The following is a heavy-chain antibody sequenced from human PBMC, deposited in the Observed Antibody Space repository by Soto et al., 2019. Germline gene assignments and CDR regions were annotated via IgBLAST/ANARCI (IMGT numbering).Heavy chain of an antibody. CDR1: GFTFNTAW. CDR2: ISWNSGSI. J-gene: IGHJ4*02. D-gene: IGHD3-9*01. CDR3: ANSRYYDILTGSFDY. Sequence: SQRRSCAACGFTFNTAWMNWVRQEQGKGLEWVSGISWNSGSIGYADSVKGRFTISRDNAKNSLYLQMNSLRAEDTALYYCANSRYYDILTGSFDYWGQGTLVTVSS. V-gene: IGHV3-9*01.